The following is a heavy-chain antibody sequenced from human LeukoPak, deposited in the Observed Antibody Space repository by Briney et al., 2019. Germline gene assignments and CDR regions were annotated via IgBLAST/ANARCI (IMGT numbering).Heavy chain of an antibody. CDR2: IIPILNIT. Sequence: SVKVSCKASRGTFSKYAISWVRQAPGQGLEWMGRIIPILNITHYAQKFQGRVTIAAVKSTSTAYMELSSLRSEDTAMYYCARDDDRAREIDYWGQGTLVTVSS. CDR3: ARDDDRAREIDY. V-gene: IGHV1-69*04. CDR1: RGTFSKYA. J-gene: IGHJ4*02. D-gene: IGHD3-22*01.